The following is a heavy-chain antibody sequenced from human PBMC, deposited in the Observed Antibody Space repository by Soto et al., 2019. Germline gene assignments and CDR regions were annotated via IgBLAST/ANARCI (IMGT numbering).Heavy chain of an antibody. CDR3: VGGQYYFDY. D-gene: IGHD3-10*01. CDR2: ISYDGSNT. V-gene: IGHV3-30*03. CDR1: GFPFTTYG. J-gene: IGHJ4*02. Sequence: QVQLVESGGGVVQPGRSLRLSCAASGFPFTTYGMHWVREGPGKGLEWVAVISYDGSNTYYADSVKGRFTISRDNCKNTLYLQMNGLRPEDTALYYCVGGQYYFDYRGQGTLVTVSS.